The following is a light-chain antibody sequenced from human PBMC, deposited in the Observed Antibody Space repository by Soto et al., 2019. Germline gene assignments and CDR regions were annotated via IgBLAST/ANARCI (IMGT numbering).Light chain of an antibody. CDR3: QQYKAWPLT. CDR1: QSVSNNY. Sequence: EFLLVMYKGTLSLSPGEGATLSYRASQSVSNNYLAWYQQKPGQAPRLLIYRASTRAAGLPDRFSGSGSGTEFTLTISGLQSEDFAVYYCQQYKAWPLTFGQGTKVDIK. V-gene: IGKV3-20*01. CDR2: RAS. J-gene: IGKJ1*01.